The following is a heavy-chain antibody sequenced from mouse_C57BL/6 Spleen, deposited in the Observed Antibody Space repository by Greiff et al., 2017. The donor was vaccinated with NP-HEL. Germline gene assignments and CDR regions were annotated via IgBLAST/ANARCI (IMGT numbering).Heavy chain of an antibody. CDR3: ARAGYEYFDV. CDR1: GYTFTSYW. CDR2: IHPNSGST. V-gene: IGHV1-64*01. Sequence: VQGVESGAELVKPGASVKLSCKASGYTFTSYWMHWVKQRPGQGLEWIGMIHPNSGSTNYNEKFKSKATLTVDKSSSTAYMQLSSLTSEDSAVYYCARAGYEYFDVWGTGTTVTVSS. J-gene: IGHJ1*03. D-gene: IGHD2-2*01.